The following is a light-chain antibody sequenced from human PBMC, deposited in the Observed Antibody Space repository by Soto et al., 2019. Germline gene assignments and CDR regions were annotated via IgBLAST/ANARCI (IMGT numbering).Light chain of an antibody. Sequence: AIQMTQSPSSLSASVGDRVTITCRASQGIRNDLSWYQQKPGKAPKLLMYGASSLQSGVPSRFCGSGSGTAFTLTISSMQPEDFATYYCLQDYTYPLTFGGGTRVEIK. CDR3: LQDYTYPLT. CDR1: QGIRND. V-gene: IGKV1-6*01. CDR2: GAS. J-gene: IGKJ4*01.